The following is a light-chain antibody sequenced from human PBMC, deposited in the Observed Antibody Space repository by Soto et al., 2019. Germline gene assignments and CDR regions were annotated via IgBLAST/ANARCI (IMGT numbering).Light chain of an antibody. CDR1: RSISSW. CDR3: QQYDSYPYT. Sequence: DIQMTQSPSTLSASVGDRATITCRVSRSISSWLAWYQQKPGSAPKLLIYDATILESGVPSRFSGTESGTEFTLTVSSLQPDDFATYYCQQYDSYPYTFGQGTKLEMK. V-gene: IGKV1-5*01. CDR2: DAT. J-gene: IGKJ2*01.